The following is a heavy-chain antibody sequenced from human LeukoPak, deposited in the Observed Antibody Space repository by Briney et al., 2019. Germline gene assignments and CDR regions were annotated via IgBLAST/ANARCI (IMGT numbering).Heavy chain of an antibody. CDR2: ISSTGSTR. D-gene: IGHD6-19*01. J-gene: IGHJ3*01. Sequence: GSLRLSCAASGFTFSDNYMAWIRQAPGKGLELFSHISSTGSTRYYADSVKGRFTISRDNAKNSLYLQMHSLRAEDTAVYFCARGCDSSGWFCHYAFDLWGQGTTVTVSS. CDR3: ARGCDSSGWFCHYAFDL. CDR1: GFTFSDNY. V-gene: IGHV3-11*04.